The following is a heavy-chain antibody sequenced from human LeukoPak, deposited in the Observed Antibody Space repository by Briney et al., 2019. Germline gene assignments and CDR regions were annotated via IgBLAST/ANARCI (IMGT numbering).Heavy chain of an antibody. CDR2: INHSGST. J-gene: IGHJ5*02. Sequence: SETLFLTCAVYGGSFSGYYWSWIRRPPGKGLEWIGEINHSGSTNYNPSLKSRVTISVDTSKNQFSLKLSSVTAADTAVYYCARCCSGGSCYPNNWFDPWGQGTLVTVSS. CDR3: ARCCSGGSCYPNNWFDP. CDR1: GGSFSGYY. D-gene: IGHD2-15*01. V-gene: IGHV4-34*01.